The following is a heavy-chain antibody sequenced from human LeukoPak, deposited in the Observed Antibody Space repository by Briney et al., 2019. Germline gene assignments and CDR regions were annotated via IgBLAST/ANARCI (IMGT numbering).Heavy chain of an antibody. D-gene: IGHD6-19*01. CDR2: IKKDGSEE. CDR1: GLTFSTYW. Sequence: GGSLRFSCAASGLTFSTYWMTWVRQAPGKGLEWVTIIKKDGSEEHYVDSVKGRFTISRDNAKNSVYLQMNSLRAEDTAMYYCTGGAGWLIDYWGQGVLVTVSS. CDR3: TGGAGWLIDY. J-gene: IGHJ4*02. V-gene: IGHV3-7*03.